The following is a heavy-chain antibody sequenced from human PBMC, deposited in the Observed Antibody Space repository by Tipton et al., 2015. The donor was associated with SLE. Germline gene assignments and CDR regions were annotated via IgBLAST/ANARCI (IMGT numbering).Heavy chain of an antibody. CDR1: GYTFNGYY. CDR3: AREIFDPYYYYYYGMDV. D-gene: IGHD3-3*01. V-gene: IGHV1-2*06. Sequence: QVQLVQSGAEVKRPGASVKVSCKAAGYTFNGYYIHWVRQAPGQGLEWMGRINPNSGGTDYVQKFQGRVTMTRDTSISTAYMELSRLRSDDTAVYYCAREIFDPYYYYYYGMDVWGQGTTVTVSS. CDR2: INPNSGGT. J-gene: IGHJ6*02.